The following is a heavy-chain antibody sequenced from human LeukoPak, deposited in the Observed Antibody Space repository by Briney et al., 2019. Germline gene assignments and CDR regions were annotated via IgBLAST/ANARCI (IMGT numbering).Heavy chain of an antibody. CDR1: GFTFSDYY. CDR3: ARGGVDYYGSGTYYLMYYFDY. CDR2: ISSSGSTI. D-gene: IGHD3-10*01. J-gene: IGHJ4*02. Sequence: KPGGSLRLSCAASGFTFSDYYMSWIRQAPGKGLGWVSYISSSGSTIYYADSVKGRFTISRDDPHNTLYLQMNSLRAEDTAVYFCARGGVDYYGSGTYYLMYYFDYWGQGALVTVSS. V-gene: IGHV3-11*01.